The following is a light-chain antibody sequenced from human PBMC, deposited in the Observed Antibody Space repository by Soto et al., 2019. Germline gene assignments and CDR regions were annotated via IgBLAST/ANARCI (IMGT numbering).Light chain of an antibody. CDR1: QNIRNY. V-gene: IGKV1-39*01. CDR2: GAA. Sequence: DIQMTQSPSSLSASVGDIVAITFRASQNIRNYLNWYQQKPGKAPRVLIYGAASLQSGVPSRFSGSGSGTNFSLTINSLQPEDYATYYCQQSYNIQALTFGGGTKVDIK. CDR3: QQSYNIQALT. J-gene: IGKJ4*01.